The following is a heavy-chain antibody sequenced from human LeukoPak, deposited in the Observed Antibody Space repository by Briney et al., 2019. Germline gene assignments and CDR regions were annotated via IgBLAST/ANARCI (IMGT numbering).Heavy chain of an antibody. CDR1: GFTFSSYW. Sequence: PGGSLRLSCAASGFTFSSYWMHWVRQAPGKGLVWVSRINSDGSSTSYADSVKGRFTISRDNAKNTLYLQMNRMRAEYTAVYYCARDRIPTVTTWTDIWGQGTMVTVSS. V-gene: IGHV3-74*01. D-gene: IGHD4-17*01. CDR2: INSDGSST. J-gene: IGHJ3*02. CDR3: ARDRIPTVTTWTDI.